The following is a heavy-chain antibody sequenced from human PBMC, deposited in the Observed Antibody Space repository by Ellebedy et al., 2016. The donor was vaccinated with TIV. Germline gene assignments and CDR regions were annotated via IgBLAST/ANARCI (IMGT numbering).Heavy chain of an antibody. Sequence: MPSETLSLTCSVSGASITDYYWTWIRQPPGKGLEWIGYIYYTGTTNYNPSLKSRVTISVDTSKNQLSLKLSSVTAADTAVYYCAREKFYYNSSGYDNWFDPWGQGTTVTVSS. J-gene: IGHJ5*02. V-gene: IGHV4-59*01. D-gene: IGHD3-22*01. CDR3: AREKFYYNSSGYDNWFDP. CDR1: GASITDYY. CDR2: IYYTGTT.